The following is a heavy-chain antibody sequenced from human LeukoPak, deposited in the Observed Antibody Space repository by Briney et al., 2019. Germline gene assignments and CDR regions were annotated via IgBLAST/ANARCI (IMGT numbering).Heavy chain of an antibody. CDR2: IYYSGST. CDR1: GGSVISGSYY. Sequence: PSETLSLTCTVSGGSVISGSYYWSWIRQPPGKGLEWIGYIYYSGSTSYNPSLKSRVNISVDTSKNQFSLKLSSVTAADTAVYYCAREGRPVAGTPFDYWGQGTLVTVSS. D-gene: IGHD6-19*01. J-gene: IGHJ4*02. V-gene: IGHV4-61*01. CDR3: AREGRPVAGTPFDY.